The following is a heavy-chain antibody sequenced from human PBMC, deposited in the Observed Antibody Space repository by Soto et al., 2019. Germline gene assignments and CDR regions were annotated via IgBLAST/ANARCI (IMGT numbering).Heavy chain of an antibody. J-gene: IGHJ6*02. Sequence: HVQVVESGGGVVQPRRSLRLSCTASGFTFRSHAMHWVRQAPGKGLEWVAQIWYDGSNKYYADSVKGRFTISRDNSKNTLYVQMDSLRVEDTAVYYCARDGQSLAPYALDVWGQGTSVTVS. CDR2: IWYDGSNK. V-gene: IGHV3-33*01. D-gene: IGHD6-19*01. CDR3: ARDGQSLAPYALDV. CDR1: GFTFRSHA.